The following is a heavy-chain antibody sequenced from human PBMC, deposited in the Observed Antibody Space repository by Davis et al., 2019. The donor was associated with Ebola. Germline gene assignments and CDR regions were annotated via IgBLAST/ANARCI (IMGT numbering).Heavy chain of an antibody. Sequence: GGSLRLSCAASGFTFSSYAMSWVRQAPGKGLEWVSAFSGSGGSTYYADSVKGRFTISRDNSKNTLYLQMNSLRAEDTAVYYCAKGYYYDSSGYLPIYYYYGMDVWGKGTTVTVSS. CDR2: FSGSGGST. CDR3: AKGYYYDSSGYLPIYYYYGMDV. V-gene: IGHV3-23*01. CDR1: GFTFSSYA. J-gene: IGHJ6*04. D-gene: IGHD3-22*01.